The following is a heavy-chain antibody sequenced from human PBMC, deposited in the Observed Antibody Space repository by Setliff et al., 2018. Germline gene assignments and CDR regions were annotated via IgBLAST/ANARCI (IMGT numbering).Heavy chain of an antibody. D-gene: IGHD3-22*01. CDR1: GGSFSGYY. CDR2: INHSGST. V-gene: IGHV4-34*01. Sequence: ASETLSLTCAVYGGSFSGYYWSWIRQPPGKGLEWIGEINHSGSTNYNPSLKSRVTISVDTSKNQFSLKLSSVTAADTAVYYCARAPRYFDPTGSYFDFWGQGTLVTVSS. J-gene: IGHJ4*02. CDR3: ARAPRYFDPTGSYFDF.